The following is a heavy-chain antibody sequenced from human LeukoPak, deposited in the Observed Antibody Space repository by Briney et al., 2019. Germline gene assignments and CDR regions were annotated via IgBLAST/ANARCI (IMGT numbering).Heavy chain of an antibody. CDR3: AGDSKGYCSSTSCLHYYYYYYMDV. CDR2: FNPTGAST. J-gene: IGHJ6*03. Sequence: ASVKVSCKTSGYTFISYYIHWVRQAPGQGLEWMGIFNPTGASTTYAQKFQGRVTMTRDTSTTTVYMELSSLTSEDTAVYYCAGDSKGYCSSTSCLHYYYYYYMDVWGKGTTVTVSS. D-gene: IGHD2-2*01. CDR1: GYTFISYY. V-gene: IGHV1-46*01.